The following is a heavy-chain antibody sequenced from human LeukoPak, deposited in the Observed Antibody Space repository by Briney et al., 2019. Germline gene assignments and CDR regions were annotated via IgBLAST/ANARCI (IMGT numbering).Heavy chain of an antibody. D-gene: IGHD2-21*01. Sequence: GGSLRLSCAASGFTFSNYLMHWVRQTPGKGLVWVSSITTNVSGTKYADSVEGRFTISRDNAKNTVYLQMNSLRAEDTAVYYCVRGVIYFDYWGLGALVSVSS. CDR1: GFTFSNYL. CDR2: ITTNVSGT. J-gene: IGHJ4*02. CDR3: VRGVIYFDY. V-gene: IGHV3-74*03.